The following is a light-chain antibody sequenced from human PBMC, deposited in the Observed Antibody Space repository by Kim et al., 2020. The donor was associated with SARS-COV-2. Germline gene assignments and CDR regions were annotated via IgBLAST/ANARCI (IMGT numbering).Light chain of an antibody. CDR3: MQALQTPIT. Sequence: PASISCRSSQGLLHSNGNTYFDWYLQKPGQSPQLLIYLGSNRASGVPDRFSGSGSGTDFTLKISRVEAEDVGVYYCMQALQTPITFGQGTRLEIK. J-gene: IGKJ5*01. CDR1: QGLLHSNGNTY. CDR2: LGS. V-gene: IGKV2-28*01.